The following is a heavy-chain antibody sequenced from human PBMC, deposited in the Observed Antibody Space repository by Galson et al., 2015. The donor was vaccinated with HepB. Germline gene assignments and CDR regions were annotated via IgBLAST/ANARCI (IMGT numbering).Heavy chain of an antibody. Sequence: QSGAEVKKPGESLRISCRTSGYSFTSYWISWVRQVPGKGLVWLGRIDPNDSRINYNPSFRGHVTISISKSISTAYLQWSSLRASDTAMYYCATSSYYYDTRGYSFDYWGQGTLVTVSS. CDR1: GYSFTSYW. J-gene: IGHJ4*02. D-gene: IGHD3-22*01. V-gene: IGHV5-10-1*01. CDR2: IDPNDSRI. CDR3: ATSSYYYDTRGYSFDY.